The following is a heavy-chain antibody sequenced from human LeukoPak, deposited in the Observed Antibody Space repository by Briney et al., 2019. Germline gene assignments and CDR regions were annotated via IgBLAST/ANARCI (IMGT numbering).Heavy chain of an antibody. D-gene: IGHD1-26*01. Sequence: PGGSLRLSCAASGFTFSTYWMNWVRQAPGKGLEWVANINSDGSENRHVDSVKGRFTTSRDNAKNSLYLQMNGLRAEDTAVYYCAGWGPTSNYWGQGTLVTVSS. J-gene: IGHJ4*02. V-gene: IGHV3-7*01. CDR2: INSDGSEN. CDR3: AGWGPTSNY. CDR1: GFTFSTYW.